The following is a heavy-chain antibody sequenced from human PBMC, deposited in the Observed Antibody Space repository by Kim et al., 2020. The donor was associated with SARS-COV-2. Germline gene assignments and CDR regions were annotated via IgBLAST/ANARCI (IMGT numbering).Heavy chain of an antibody. CDR1: GFTFSGYG. Sequence: GGSLRLSCAASGFTFSGYGMHWVRQAPCKGLEWVAVISYDGSNKYYADSVKGRFTISRDNSKNTLYLQMNSLRAEDTAVYYCAILRGITMVRGVGYVMDVWGQGTTVTVSS. CDR2: ISYDGSNK. V-gene: IGHV3-33*05. D-gene: IGHD3-10*01. J-gene: IGHJ6*02. CDR3: AILRGITMVRGVGYVMDV.